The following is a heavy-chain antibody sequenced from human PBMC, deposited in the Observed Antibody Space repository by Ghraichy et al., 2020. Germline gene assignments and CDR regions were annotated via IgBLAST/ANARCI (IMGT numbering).Heavy chain of an antibody. CDR3: ARGIVVVTAVFSGNWFDP. D-gene: IGHD2-21*02. Sequence: SETLSLTCTVSGGSISSGGYYWSWIRQHPGKGLEWIGYIYYSGSTYYNPSLKSRVTISVDTSKNQFSLKLSSVTAADTAVYYCARGIVVVTAVFSGNWFDPWGQGTLVTVSS. J-gene: IGHJ5*02. CDR2: IYYSGST. V-gene: IGHV4-31*03. CDR1: GGSISSGGYY.